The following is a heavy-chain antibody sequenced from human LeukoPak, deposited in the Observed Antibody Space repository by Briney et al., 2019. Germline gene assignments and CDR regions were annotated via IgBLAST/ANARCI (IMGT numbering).Heavy chain of an antibody. V-gene: IGHV3-15*01. Sequence: GGSLRLSCAASGFTFSNAWMSWVRQAPGKGLEWVGRIKSKTNGGTTDYAAPVKGRFTISRDDSKNTLYLQLNSLKTEDTAVYYCTAGQFSILYYYYYGMDVWGQGTTVTVSS. CDR2: IKSKTNGGTT. CDR1: GFTFSNAW. D-gene: IGHD2-15*01. CDR3: TAGQFSILYYYYYGMDV. J-gene: IGHJ6*02.